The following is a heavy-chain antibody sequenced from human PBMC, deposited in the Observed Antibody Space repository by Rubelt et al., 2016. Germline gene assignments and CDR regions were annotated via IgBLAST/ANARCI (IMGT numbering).Heavy chain of an antibody. CDR2: ITGGGTT. V-gene: IGHV3-69-1*01. CDR1: GFPFSIYW. CDR3: AREQGAWFDP. J-gene: IGHJ5*02. D-gene: IGHD1-26*01. Sequence: RLSCAASGFPFSIYWMHWVRQAPGKGLEWVSAITGGGTTYSANSVKGRITISRDNSKNSLYLQMNSLRAEDTAVYYCAREQGAWFDPWGQGTLVTVSS.